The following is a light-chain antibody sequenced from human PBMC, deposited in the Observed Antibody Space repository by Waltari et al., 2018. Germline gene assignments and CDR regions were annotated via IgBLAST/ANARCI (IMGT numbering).Light chain of an antibody. CDR1: QSVLFSSNNRNY. J-gene: IGKJ1*01. CDR2: WAS. CDR3: HQHHTTPWT. V-gene: IGKV4-1*01. Sequence: DIVMTQSPDSLAVSLGERATINCKSSQSVLFSSNNRNYLAWYQQKPGQSPKLVLYWASTRESGVPDRFSGSGSATDFTLTISSLQAEDVAVYYCHQHHTTPWTFGQGTEVEI.